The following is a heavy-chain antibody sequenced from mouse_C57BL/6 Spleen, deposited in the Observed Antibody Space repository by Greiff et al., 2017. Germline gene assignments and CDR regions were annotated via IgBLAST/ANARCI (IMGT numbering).Heavy chain of an antibody. J-gene: IGHJ2*01. CDR3: ARGGYDGYYFDY. CDR2: IDPSDSYT. CDR1: GYTFTSYW. V-gene: IGHV1-59*01. Sequence: QVQLQQPGAELVRPGTSVKLSCKASGYTFTSYWMHWVKQRPGQGLEWIGVIDPSDSYTNYNQKFKGKATLTVDTSSRTAYMQLSSLTSEDSAVYYCARGGYDGYYFDYWGKGTTLTVSS. D-gene: IGHD2-3*01.